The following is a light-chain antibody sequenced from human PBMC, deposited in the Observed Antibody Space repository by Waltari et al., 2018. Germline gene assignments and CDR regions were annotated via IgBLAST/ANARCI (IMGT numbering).Light chain of an antibody. CDR3: QHYVRLPAT. Sequence: CRASQSVSRTLAWYQQKPGQAPRLLIYGASSRATGIPDRFSGSGSGTDFSLTISRLEPEDFAVYYCQHYVRLPATFGQGTKVEIK. V-gene: IGKV3-20*01. J-gene: IGKJ1*01. CDR2: GAS. CDR1: QSVSRT.